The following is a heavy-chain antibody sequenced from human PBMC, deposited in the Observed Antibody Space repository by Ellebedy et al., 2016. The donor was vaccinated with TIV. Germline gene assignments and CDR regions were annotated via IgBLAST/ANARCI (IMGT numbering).Heavy chain of an antibody. V-gene: IGHV1-46*01. Sequence: AASVKVSCKASGYIFRSYYMHWVRQPPGQGLEWMGIIHSSGCSTNYAQKFQGRVTMTRDTSTSTVYMELSSLRSEDTAVYYCARGEWAGMVTYYGMDVWGQGTTVTVSS. CDR3: ARGEWAGMVTYYGMDV. J-gene: IGHJ6*02. CDR2: IHSSGCST. D-gene: IGHD5-18*01. CDR1: GYIFRSYY.